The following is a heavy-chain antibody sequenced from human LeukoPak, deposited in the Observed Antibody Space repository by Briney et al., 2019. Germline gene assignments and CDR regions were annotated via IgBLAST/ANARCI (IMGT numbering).Heavy chain of an antibody. V-gene: IGHV3-15*01. CDR1: GFTFNNAW. CDR2: IKSKTDGGTT. D-gene: IGHD2-15*01. Sequence: GGSLRLSCVASGFTFNNAWMSWVRQAPGKGLEWFGRIKSKTDGGTTDYAAPVKGRFTISRDTSKDTVYLQMDSLRAEDTAIYYCAKIQQNRVVVGAKGAFDIWGQGTVVTVSS. CDR3: AKIQQNRVVVGAKGAFDI. J-gene: IGHJ3*02.